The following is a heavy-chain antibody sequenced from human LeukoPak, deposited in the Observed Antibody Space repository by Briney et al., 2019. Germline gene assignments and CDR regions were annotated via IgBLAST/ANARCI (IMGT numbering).Heavy chain of an antibody. Sequence: ASVKVSCKASGYTFTSYSMHWVRQAPGQGLEWMGVINPSGGSTSFAQKFQGRVTMTRDTSTSTVYMELSGLRSEDTAVYYCARDGHKYSVSYLGAFDIWGQGTMVTVSS. D-gene: IGHD1-26*01. V-gene: IGHV1-46*01. J-gene: IGHJ3*02. CDR1: GYTFTSYS. CDR3: ARDGHKYSVSYLGAFDI. CDR2: INPSGGST.